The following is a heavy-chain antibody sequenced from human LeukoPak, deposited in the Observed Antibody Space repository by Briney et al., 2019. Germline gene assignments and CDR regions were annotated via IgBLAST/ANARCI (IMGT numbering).Heavy chain of an antibody. J-gene: IGHJ4*02. CDR3: ARVIAAAGQIDY. CDR2: IYYSGST. CDR1: GGSISSYY. Sequence: SETLSLTCTVSGGSISSYYWNWIRQPPGKGLEWIGYIYYSGSTNYNPSLKSRVTISVDTSKNQFSLKLSSVTAADTAVYYCARVIAAAGQIDYWGQGTLVTVSS. D-gene: IGHD6-13*01. V-gene: IGHV4-59*01.